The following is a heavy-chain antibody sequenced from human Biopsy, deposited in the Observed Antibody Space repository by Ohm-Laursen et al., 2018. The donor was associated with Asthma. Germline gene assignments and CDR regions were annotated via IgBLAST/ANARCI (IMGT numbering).Heavy chain of an antibody. Sequence: SVKVSCKSLGGAFNTYVIGWVRQAPGQGLERMGGINSVFGTTTYPQKFQDRVTITADDSTSTVYMELSSLRSEDTAVYYCARKAGSCISRTCYSLDFWGQGTLVTVSS. J-gene: IGHJ4*02. D-gene: IGHD2-2*01. CDR1: GGAFNTYV. V-gene: IGHV1-69*13. CDR2: INSVFGTT. CDR3: ARKAGSCISRTCYSLDF.